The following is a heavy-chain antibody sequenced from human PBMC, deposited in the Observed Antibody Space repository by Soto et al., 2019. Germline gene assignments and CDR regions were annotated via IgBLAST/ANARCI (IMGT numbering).Heavy chain of an antibody. Sequence: PSETLSLTCTVSGDSITSGTYYWSWIRQPPGKGLEWVGFVFHSGTTFYNPSLKSRVLMSADTSKNQFSLNVRSLTAADPAVYYCARARGYCTGASCSLFYFYGLDVWGQGTTVTVSS. CDR1: GDSITSGTYY. V-gene: IGHV4-30-4*01. CDR3: ARARGYCTGASCSLFYFYGLDV. D-gene: IGHD2-8*02. CDR2: VFHSGTT. J-gene: IGHJ6*02.